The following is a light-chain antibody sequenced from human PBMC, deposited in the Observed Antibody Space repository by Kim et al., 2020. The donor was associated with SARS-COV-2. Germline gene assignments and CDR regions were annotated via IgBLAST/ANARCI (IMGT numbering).Light chain of an antibody. CDR1: QSVNNL. V-gene: IGKV1-5*03. CDR2: QAS. CDR3: QQDDTYGYT. Sequence: DIQMTQSPSTLSASVGDRVTITCRASQSVNNLLAWWQQKPGKPPRLLIYQASSLENGMPSRFSGSGYGTEFTLTISNLQPDDFATYYCQQDDTYGYTFGQGTKLEI. J-gene: IGKJ2*01.